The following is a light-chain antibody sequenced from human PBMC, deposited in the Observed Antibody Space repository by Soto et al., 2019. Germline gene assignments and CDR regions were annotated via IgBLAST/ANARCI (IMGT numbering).Light chain of an antibody. CDR3: KQYHRSSIT. CDR2: DAS. J-gene: IGKJ5*01. Sequence: DIQMTQSPSTLSASVGDRVTITCRASQSLNNELAWYQQKPGKAPNLLMYDASTLERGVQSRFSGTGSGTEFTLTIRSLQPDDFATYYCKQYHRSSITVGQGTRLEIK. CDR1: QSLNNE. V-gene: IGKV1-5*01.